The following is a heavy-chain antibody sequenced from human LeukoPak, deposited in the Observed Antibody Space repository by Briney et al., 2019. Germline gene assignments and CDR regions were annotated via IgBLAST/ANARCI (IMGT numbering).Heavy chain of an antibody. CDR1: GGSFSGYY. J-gene: IGHJ6*03. V-gene: IGHV4-34*01. CDR2: INHSGST. D-gene: IGHD3-10*02. CDR3: ARRAPRFGRYMDV. Sequence: PSETLSLTCAVYGGSFSGYYWSWIRQPPGKGLEWIGEINHSGSTNYNPSLRSRVTISVDTSKNQFSLKLSSVTAADPAVYYCARRAPRFGRYMDVWGKGTTVTVSS.